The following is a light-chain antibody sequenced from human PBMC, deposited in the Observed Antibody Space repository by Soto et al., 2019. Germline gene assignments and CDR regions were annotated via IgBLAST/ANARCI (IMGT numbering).Light chain of an antibody. J-gene: IGKJ4*01. V-gene: IGKV3-15*01. Sequence: EIVMTQSPATLSVSPGERATLSCRASQSVYSNLAWYQQKPGQAPRLLIYGASTRATGFPATFRGSGSGTEFTLTISSLQSEDFAVYYCQQYTVWPLTFGGGTKVEIK. CDR1: QSVYSN. CDR3: QQYTVWPLT. CDR2: GAS.